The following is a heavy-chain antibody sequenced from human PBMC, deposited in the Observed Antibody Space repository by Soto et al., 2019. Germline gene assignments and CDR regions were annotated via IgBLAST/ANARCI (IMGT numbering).Heavy chain of an antibody. J-gene: IGHJ2*01. D-gene: IGHD2-21*02. V-gene: IGHV3-66*01. Sequence: EVQLVESGGGLVQPGGSLRLSCAASGFSVSSNYMSWVRQAPGKGLEWVSVIYTGGSTYYADSVKGRFTISRDNSKNTVYLQMNSRSAEDTAVYYCARDHCGDDCHSSHWYFDLWGRGTLVTVSS. CDR3: ARDHCGDDCHSSHWYFDL. CDR2: IYTGGST. CDR1: GFSVSSNY.